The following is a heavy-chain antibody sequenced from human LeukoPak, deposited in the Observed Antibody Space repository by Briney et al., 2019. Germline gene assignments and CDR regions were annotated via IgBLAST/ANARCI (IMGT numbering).Heavy chain of an antibody. V-gene: IGHV1-18*01. CDR3: AREHSSSWDEFDY. D-gene: IGHD6-13*01. J-gene: IGHJ4*02. CDR2: FNPENGNT. CDR1: GGTFTSYA. Sequence: ASVKVSCKASGGTFTSYAITWVRQAPGQGLEWMGWFNPENGNTNYAQKVQGRVTMTADTSTSTSYMELRSLRSDDTAVYYCAREHSSSWDEFDYWGPGTLVTASS.